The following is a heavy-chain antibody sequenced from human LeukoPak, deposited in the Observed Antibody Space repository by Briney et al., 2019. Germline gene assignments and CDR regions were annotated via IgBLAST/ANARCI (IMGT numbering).Heavy chain of an antibody. CDR3: ATATDGGFNRLGDAFDI. CDR2: FDPEDGET. D-gene: IGHD2-8*01. CDR1: GYTLTELS. V-gene: IGHV1-24*01. Sequence: ASVKVSCKVSGYTLTELSMHWVRQAPGKGLEWMGGFDPEDGETIYAQKFQGRVTMTEDTSTDTAYMELSSLRSEDTAVYYCATATDGGFNRLGDAFDIWGQGTMVTVSS. J-gene: IGHJ3*02.